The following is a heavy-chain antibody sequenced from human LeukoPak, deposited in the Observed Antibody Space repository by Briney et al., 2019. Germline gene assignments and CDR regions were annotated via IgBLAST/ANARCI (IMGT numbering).Heavy chain of an antibody. CDR1: GGSFSGYY. CDR3: EREGGPSFDY. J-gene: IGHJ4*02. V-gene: IGHV4-34*01. Sequence: SETLSLTCAVYGGSFSGYYWSWIRQPPGKGLEWIGEINHSGSTNYNPSLKSRVTISVDTSKNQFSLKLSSVTAADTAVYYCEREGGPSFDYWGQGTLVTVSS. CDR2: INHSGST. D-gene: IGHD2-15*01.